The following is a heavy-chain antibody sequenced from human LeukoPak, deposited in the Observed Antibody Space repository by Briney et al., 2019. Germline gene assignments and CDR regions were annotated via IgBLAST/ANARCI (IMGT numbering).Heavy chain of an antibody. Sequence: GASVKVSCKASGGTFSSYAISWVRQAPGQGLEWMGGIIPIFGTANYAQKFQGRVTITADGSTSTAYMELSSLRSEDTAVYYCVITMVREPPYWGQEPLVTVSS. CDR1: GGTFSSYA. D-gene: IGHD3-10*01. CDR2: IIPIFGTA. J-gene: IGHJ4*02. V-gene: IGHV1-69*01. CDR3: VITMVREPPY.